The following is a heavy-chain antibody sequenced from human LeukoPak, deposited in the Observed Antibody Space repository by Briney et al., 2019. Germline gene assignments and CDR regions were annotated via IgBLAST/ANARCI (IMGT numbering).Heavy chain of an antibody. CDR3: AKAAHCTSTSCYFSGHAQRPLDP. Sequence: GGSLRLSCVASGFTFNNYGMHWVRQAPGKGLEWVASISNDGTNKYYVDSVKGRFTISRDNSKNTMYLEVNSLRGEDTAVYYCAKAAHCTSTSCYFSGHAQRPLDPWGQGTLVTVSS. J-gene: IGHJ5*02. CDR1: GFTFNNYG. CDR2: ISNDGTNK. D-gene: IGHD2-2*01. V-gene: IGHV3-30*18.